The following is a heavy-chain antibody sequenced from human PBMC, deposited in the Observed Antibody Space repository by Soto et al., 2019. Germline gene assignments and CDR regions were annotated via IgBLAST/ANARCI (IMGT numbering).Heavy chain of an antibody. V-gene: IGHV4-59*08. CDR1: GGSISSYY. J-gene: IGHJ5*02. D-gene: IGHD2-2*01. CDR2: IYYSGST. CDR3: ARNIVVVPAAKPTGGRFDP. Sequence: PSETLSLTCTVSGGSISSYYWSWIRQPPGKGLEWIGYIYYSGSTNYNPSLKSRVTISVDTSKNQFSLKLSSVTAADTAVYYCARNIVVVPAAKPTGGRFDPWGQGTLVTVSS.